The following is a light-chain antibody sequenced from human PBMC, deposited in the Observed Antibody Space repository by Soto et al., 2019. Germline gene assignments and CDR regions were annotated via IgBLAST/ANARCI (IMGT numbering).Light chain of an antibody. CDR3: QQSYSTPKT. V-gene: IGKV1-39*01. CDR1: QSISSY. CDR2: AAS. Sequence: DIQMTQSPSSLSASVGDRVTITCRASQSISSYLNWYQQKPGKAPKLLIYAASSLQSGVPSRFSGSGSGTEFTLTISSLQPEDSAPYYCQQSYSTPKTFGQGTQVEIK. J-gene: IGKJ1*01.